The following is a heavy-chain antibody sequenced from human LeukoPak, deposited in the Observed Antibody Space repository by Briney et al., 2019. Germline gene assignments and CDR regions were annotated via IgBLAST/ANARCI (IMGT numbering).Heavy chain of an antibody. CDR3: ARRSAAKDAFDI. V-gene: IGHV3-53*01. D-gene: IGHD6-25*01. J-gene: IGHJ3*02. CDR2: ISGSDGST. Sequence: GGSLRLSCAASGFTVSSNYMSWVRQAPGKGLEWVSGISGSDGSTYYADSVKGRFTISRDNAKNTLYLQMNSLRAEDTAVYYCARRSAAKDAFDIWGQGTMVTVSS. CDR1: GFTVSSNY.